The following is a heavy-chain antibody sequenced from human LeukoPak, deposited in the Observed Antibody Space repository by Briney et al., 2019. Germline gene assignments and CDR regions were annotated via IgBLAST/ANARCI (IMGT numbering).Heavy chain of an antibody. D-gene: IGHD1-7*01. V-gene: IGHV1-18*01. J-gene: IGHJ4*02. CDR3: AGDPTGTTPDY. CDR2: ISAYNGNT. CDR1: GYTLTSYG. Sequence: ASVKVSCKASGYTLTSYGISWVRQAPGQGLEWMGWISAYNGNTNYAQKLQGRVTMTTDTSTSTAYMELRSLRSDDTAVYYCAGDPTGTTPDYWGQGTLVTVSS.